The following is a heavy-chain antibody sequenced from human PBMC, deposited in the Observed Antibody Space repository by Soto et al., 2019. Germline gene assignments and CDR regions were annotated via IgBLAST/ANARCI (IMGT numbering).Heavy chain of an antibody. V-gene: IGHV1-18*01. CDR2: ISAYNGNT. CDR1: GYTFTSYG. D-gene: IGHD6-6*01. J-gene: IGHJ4*02. Sequence: VASVKVSCKASGYTFTSYGISWVRQAPGQGLEWMGWISAYNGNTNYAQKLQGRVTMTTDTSTSTAYMELRSLRSDDTAVYYCARRGQYSSSPPLSYWGQGTLVTVSS. CDR3: ARRGQYSSSPPLSY.